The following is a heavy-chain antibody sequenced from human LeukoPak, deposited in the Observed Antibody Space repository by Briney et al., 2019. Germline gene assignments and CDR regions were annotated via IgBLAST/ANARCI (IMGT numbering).Heavy chain of an antibody. Sequence: SETLSLTCTVSGYSISSGYYWGWIRQPPGKGLEWIGSIYHGGSTYYNPSLKSRVTISVDTSKNQFSLKLSSVTAADTAVYYCARDMGYYYGSGEFDYWGQGTLVTASS. D-gene: IGHD3-10*01. CDR2: IYHGGST. CDR3: ARDMGYYYGSGEFDY. V-gene: IGHV4-38-2*02. J-gene: IGHJ4*02. CDR1: GYSISSGYY.